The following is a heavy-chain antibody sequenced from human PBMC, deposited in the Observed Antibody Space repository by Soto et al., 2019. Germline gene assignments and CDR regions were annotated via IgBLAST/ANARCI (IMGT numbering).Heavy chain of an antibody. D-gene: IGHD6-13*01. J-gene: IGHJ3*02. CDR2: IYYSGST. CDR3: AREAAAVYDAFDS. Sequence: SETLSLTCTVSGGSISSGDYYWSWIRQPPGKGLEWIGYIYYSGSTYYNPSLKSRVTISVDTSKNQFSLKLSSVTAADTAVYYCAREAAAVYDAFDSWGQGTRVTVSS. CDR1: GGSISSGDYY. V-gene: IGHV4-30-4*01.